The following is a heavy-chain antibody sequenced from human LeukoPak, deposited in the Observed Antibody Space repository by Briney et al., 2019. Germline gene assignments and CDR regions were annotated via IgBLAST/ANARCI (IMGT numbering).Heavy chain of an antibody. D-gene: IGHD3-22*01. CDR3: ARDRRYYYDSSGYYYVGWYFDL. J-gene: IGHJ2*01. CDR1: GGSFGGYY. Sequence: PSETLSLTCAVYGGSFGGYYWSWIRQPPGKGLEWIGEINHSGSTYYNPSLKSRVTISVDTSKNQFSLKLSSVTAADTAVYYCARDRRYYYDSSGYYYVGWYFDLWGRGTLVTVSS. V-gene: IGHV4-34*09. CDR2: INHSGST.